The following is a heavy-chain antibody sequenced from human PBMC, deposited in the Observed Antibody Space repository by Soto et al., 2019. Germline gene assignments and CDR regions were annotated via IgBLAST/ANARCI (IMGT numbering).Heavy chain of an antibody. J-gene: IGHJ4*02. CDR1: GGTFSSYA. V-gene: IGHV1-69*13. D-gene: IGHD3-22*01. Sequence: ASVKVSCKASGGTFSSYAISWVRQAPGQGLEWMGGIIPIFGTANYAQKFQGRVTITADESTSTAYMELSSLRSEDTAVYYCARSRYYYDSSGFDYWGQGTLVTVSS. CDR3: ARSRYYYDSSGFDY. CDR2: IIPIFGTA.